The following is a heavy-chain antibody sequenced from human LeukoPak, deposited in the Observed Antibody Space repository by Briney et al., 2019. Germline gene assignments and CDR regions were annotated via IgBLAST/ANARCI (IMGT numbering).Heavy chain of an antibody. J-gene: IGHJ4*02. V-gene: IGHV7-4-1*02. Sequence: GASVKVSCKASGYTFNKYAINWVRQAPGQGLEWMGWINTNTGNPSYARDFTGRFVFSLDTSVNSAFLQINNLKAEDTAFYYCTLASYWGQGTLVTVSS. D-gene: IGHD3-10*01. CDR2: INTNTGNP. CDR1: GYTFNKYA. CDR3: TLASY.